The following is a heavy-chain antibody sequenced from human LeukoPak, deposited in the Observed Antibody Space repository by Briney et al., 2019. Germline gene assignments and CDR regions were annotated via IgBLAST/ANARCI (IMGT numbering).Heavy chain of an antibody. CDR3: ARHIGILGSRGFDY. D-gene: IGHD2-21*01. V-gene: IGHV3-23*01. CDR2: ISGSGGST. Sequence: GGSLRLSCAASGFTFSSYAMSWVRQAPGKGLEWVSAISGSGGSTYYADSVKGRFTISRDNSKNTLYLQMNSLRAEDTAIYYCARHIGILGSRGFDYWGLGTLVTVSS. CDR1: GFTFSSYA. J-gene: IGHJ4*02.